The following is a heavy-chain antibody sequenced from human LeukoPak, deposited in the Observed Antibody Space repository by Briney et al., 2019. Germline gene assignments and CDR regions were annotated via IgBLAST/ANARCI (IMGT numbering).Heavy chain of an antibody. CDR3: ARGTPNWFDP. V-gene: IGHV3-30-3*01. Sequence: GGSLRLSCAASGFTFSSYAMHWVRQAPGKGLEWVAVISYDGSNKYYADSVKGRFTISTDNSKNTLYLQMNSLRAEDTAVYYCARGTPNWFDPWGQGTLVTVSS. CDR1: GFTFSSYA. J-gene: IGHJ5*02. CDR2: ISYDGSNK.